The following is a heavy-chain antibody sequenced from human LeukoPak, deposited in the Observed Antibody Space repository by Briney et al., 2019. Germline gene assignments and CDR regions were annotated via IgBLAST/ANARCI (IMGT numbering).Heavy chain of an antibody. CDR2: IKQDGSEK. D-gene: IGHD3-22*01. CDR3: ARGQYYDSKGWFDP. V-gene: IGHV3-7*01. Sequence: GGSLRLSCAASGFTFSSYWMSWVRQAPGKGLEWVANIKQDGSEKYYVDSVKGRFTISRDNAKNSLYLQMNSLRAEDTAVYYCARGQYYDSKGWFDPWGQGTLVTVSS. J-gene: IGHJ5*02. CDR1: GFTFSSYW.